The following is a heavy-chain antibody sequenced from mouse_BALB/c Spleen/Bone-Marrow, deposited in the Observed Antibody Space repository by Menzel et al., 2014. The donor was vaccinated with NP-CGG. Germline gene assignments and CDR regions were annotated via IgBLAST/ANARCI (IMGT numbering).Heavy chain of an antibody. J-gene: IGHJ1*01. V-gene: IGHV1-69*01. CDR3: ARGTGWYFDV. CDR1: GYTFTDYW. Sequence: QVQLQQPGAELVMPGASVKMSCKASGYTFTDYWMHWVKQRPGQGLEWIGAIDTSDSYTSYNQKFKGKATLTVDESSGTAYMQLSSLTSEDSAVYYCARGTGWYFDVWGAGTTVTVSS. D-gene: IGHD4-1*01. CDR2: IDTSDSYT.